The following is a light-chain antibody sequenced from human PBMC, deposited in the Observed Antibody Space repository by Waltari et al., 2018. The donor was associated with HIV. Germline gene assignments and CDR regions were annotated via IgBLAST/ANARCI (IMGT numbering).Light chain of an antibody. J-gene: IGKJ3*01. V-gene: IGKV3-20*01. CDR2: GAS. CDR1: LSVRSNY. CDR3: QQYTNSAFT. Sequence: DIVWTQSPGTLSLSPGQRATLSCRARLSVRSNYLAWYQQKPGQAPRLLIYGASTRATGIPDRFSGSGSGTDFTLTISRLEPEDFAVYYCQQYTNSAFTFGPGTKVDIK.